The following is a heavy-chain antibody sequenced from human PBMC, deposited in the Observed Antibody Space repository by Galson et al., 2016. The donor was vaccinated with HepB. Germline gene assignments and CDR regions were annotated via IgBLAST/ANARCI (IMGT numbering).Heavy chain of an antibody. CDR3: ARTTGDCGGDCSWFDP. Sequence: SETLSPTCTVSGGSLGSYYWSWIRQPPGKGLAWIGYVFDFGSTEYNPSLKSRVSISMDTSKNRFSLKLNAVTAAAAAVYYCARTTGDCGGDCSWFDPWGQGTLVTVSS. CDR1: GGSLGSYY. D-gene: IGHD2-21*02. J-gene: IGHJ5*02. CDR2: VFDFGST. V-gene: IGHV4-59*12.